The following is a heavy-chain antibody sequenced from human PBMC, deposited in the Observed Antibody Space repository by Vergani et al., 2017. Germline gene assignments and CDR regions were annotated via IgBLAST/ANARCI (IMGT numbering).Heavy chain of an antibody. J-gene: IGHJ4*02. CDR1: GFTFSSYA. D-gene: IGHD6-19*01. Sequence: QVQLVESGGGVVQPGRSLRLSCAASGFTFSSYAMHWVRQAPGKGLEWVAVISYDGSNKYYADSVKGRFTISRDNSKNTLYLQMNSLRAEDTAVYYCAREWSGAVAASWYGYWGQGTLVTVSS. CDR3: AREWSGAVAASWYGY. CDR2: ISYDGSNK. V-gene: IGHV3-30-3*01.